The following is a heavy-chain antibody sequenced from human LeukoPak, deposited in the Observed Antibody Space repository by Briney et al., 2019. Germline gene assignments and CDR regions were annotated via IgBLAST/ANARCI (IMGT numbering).Heavy chain of an antibody. D-gene: IGHD3-10*01. CDR2: IYYHGNT. V-gene: IGHV4-59*01. CDR1: GGSINSFY. Sequence: SETLSLTCTVSGGSINSFYWSWIRQSPGKGLEWIGNIYYHGNTYYNPSLESRVTISIDTSKRQFSLKLTSVTAADTAVYYCARVEGVVRGLSPPSIKSRVYFDYWGQGALVTVSS. J-gene: IGHJ4*02. CDR3: ARVEGVVRGLSPPSIKSRVYFDY.